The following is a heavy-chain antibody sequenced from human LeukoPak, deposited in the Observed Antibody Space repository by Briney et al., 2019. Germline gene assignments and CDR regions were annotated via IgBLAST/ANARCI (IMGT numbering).Heavy chain of an antibody. V-gene: IGHV3-30*03. J-gene: IGHJ4*02. D-gene: IGHD6-19*01. CDR1: GFTFSSYG. Sequence: GGSLRLSCAASGFTFSSYGMHWVRQAPGKGLEWVAVISYDGSNKYYADSVKGRFTISRDNSKNTLYLQMNSLRAEDTAVYYCAREDSSGWPFDYWGQGTLVTVSS. CDR2: ISYDGSNK. CDR3: AREDSSGWPFDY.